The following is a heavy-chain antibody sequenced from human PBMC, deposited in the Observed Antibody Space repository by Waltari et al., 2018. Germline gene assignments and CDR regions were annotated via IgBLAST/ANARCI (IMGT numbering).Heavy chain of an antibody. CDR2: INHSGST. V-gene: IGHV4-34*01. Sequence: QVQLQQWGAGLLKPSETLSLTCAVYGGSFSGYYWSWIRQPPGKGLEWIGEINHSGSTNYNPSLKSRVTISVDTSKNQFSLKLSSVTAADTAVYYCAIRGWPSDFDYWGQGTLVTVSS. CDR3: AIRGWPSDFDY. CDR1: GGSFSGYY. D-gene: IGHD2-15*01. J-gene: IGHJ4*02.